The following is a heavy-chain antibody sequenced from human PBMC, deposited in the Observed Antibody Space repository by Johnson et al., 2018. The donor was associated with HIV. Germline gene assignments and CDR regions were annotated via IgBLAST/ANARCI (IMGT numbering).Heavy chain of an antibody. CDR2: GRGT. D-gene: IGHD2/OR15-2a*01. J-gene: IGHJ3*02. V-gene: IGHV3-66*01. Sequence: VQLVESGGGVVQSGGSLRLSCAASGFTVNRNSMNWVRLAPGKGLEWVHGRGTYYSCSVKGRFTISRENAKNSLYLQMNSLRAGDTAVYYCVREGLSSGLDAFDIWGQGTMVTVSS. CDR3: VREGLSSGLDAFDI. CDR1: GFTVNRNS.